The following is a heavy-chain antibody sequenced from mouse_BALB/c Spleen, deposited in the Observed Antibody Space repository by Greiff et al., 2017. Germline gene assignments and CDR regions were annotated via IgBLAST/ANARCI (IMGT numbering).Heavy chain of an antibody. CDR1: GYTFTSYY. CDR3: ARSRGYYDFDY. V-gene: IGHV1S56*01. CDR2: IYPGNVNT. D-gene: IGHD2-3*01. J-gene: IGHJ2*01. Sequence: QVQLQQSGPELVKPGASVRISCKASGYTFTSYYIHWVKQRPGQGLEWIGWIYPGNVNTKYNEKFKGKATLTADKSSSTAYMQLSSLTSEDSAVYFCARSRGYYDFDYWGQGTTLTVSS.